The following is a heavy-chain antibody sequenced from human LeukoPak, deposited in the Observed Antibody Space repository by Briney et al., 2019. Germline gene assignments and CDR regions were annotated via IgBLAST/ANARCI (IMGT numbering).Heavy chain of an antibody. CDR3: ARTSTIFGVVISYYFDY. D-gene: IGHD3-3*01. J-gene: IGHJ4*02. CDR2: IYSSGNT. Sequence: PSETLSLTCTVSGGSISSYYWSWIRQPAGKGLEWIGRIYSSGNTNYHPSLKSRVTISIDTSKNQVSLKLTSVTAADTAVYYCARTSTIFGVVISYYFDYWGQGTLVTVSS. V-gene: IGHV4-4*07. CDR1: GGSISSYY.